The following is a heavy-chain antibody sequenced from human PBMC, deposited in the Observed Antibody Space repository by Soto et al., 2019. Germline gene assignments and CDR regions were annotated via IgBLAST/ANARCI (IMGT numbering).Heavy chain of an antibody. D-gene: IGHD6-13*01. CDR1: GFTFSDYY. Sequence: GGSLRLSCAASGFTFSDYYMSWIRQAPGKGLEWVSYISSSGSTIYYADSVKGRFTISRDNAKNSLSLQMNSLRAEDTAVYHCAGSSYSSTWTFFSWGQGTLVTVSS. J-gene: IGHJ5*02. CDR2: ISSSGSTI. CDR3: AGSSYSSTWTFFS. V-gene: IGHV3-11*01.